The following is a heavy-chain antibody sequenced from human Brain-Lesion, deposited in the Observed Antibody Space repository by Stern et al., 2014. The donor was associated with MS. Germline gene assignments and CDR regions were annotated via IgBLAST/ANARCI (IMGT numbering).Heavy chain of an antibody. CDR2: MYSRGGT. Sequence: EVQLVESGGGLIQPGGSLRISCAASGFSGSTNFMSWVRQAPGKGLEWVSLMYSRGGTNYADSVKGRFTISRDSSKNTLYLQMSDLRAEDTAVYYCARKTDTAVGGDYWGPGTLVTVSS. CDR1: GFSGSTNF. V-gene: IGHV3-53*01. D-gene: IGHD5-18*01. J-gene: IGHJ4*02. CDR3: ARKTDTAVGGDY.